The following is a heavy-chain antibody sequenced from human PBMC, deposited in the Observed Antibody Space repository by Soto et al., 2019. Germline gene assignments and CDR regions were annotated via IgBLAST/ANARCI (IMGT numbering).Heavy chain of an antibody. V-gene: IGHV4-30-4*01. CDR2: IYYSGST. CDR3: ARERRLTVFGAPKAYGMDV. Sequence: QVQLQESGPGLMKPSQTLSLTCTVSGGSISSGDYYWSWIRQPPGKGLEWIGYIYYSGSTYYNPSLQSRVTISVDTSKNQFSLKLSSVTAADTAVYYCARERRLTVFGAPKAYGMDVWGQGTTVTVSS. D-gene: IGHD3-3*01. CDR1: GGSISSGDYY. J-gene: IGHJ6*02.